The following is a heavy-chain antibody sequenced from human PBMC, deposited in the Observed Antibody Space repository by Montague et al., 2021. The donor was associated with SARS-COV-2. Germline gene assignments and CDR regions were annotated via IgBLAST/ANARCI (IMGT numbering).Heavy chain of an antibody. CDR2: IYYSGRT. CDR1: GDSISSEY. V-gene: IGHV4-59*01. Sequence: SETLSLTCTVSGDSISSEYWSWIRQSPGKGLEWIGYIYYSGRTNYNPSXXSRVTISIDTSKNQFSLKLSSVTAADTAVYYCARGGGSGYRYYFDYWGQGSLVTVSS. CDR3: ARGGGSGYRYYFDY. J-gene: IGHJ4*02. D-gene: IGHD3-22*01.